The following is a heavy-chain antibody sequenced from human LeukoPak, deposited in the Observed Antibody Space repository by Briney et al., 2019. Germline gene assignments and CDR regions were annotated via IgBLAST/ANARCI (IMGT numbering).Heavy chain of an antibody. Sequence: GGSLRLSCAASGFTFSSYSMNWVRQAPGKGLEWVSSISSSSTYIYYTDSVKGRFTVSRDNAKNSLYLQMNSLRAEDTAVYFCASQYTSSRIFDDWGQGTLVTVSS. CDR1: GFTFSSYS. CDR2: ISSSSTYI. CDR3: ASQYTSSRIFDD. V-gene: IGHV3-21*01. J-gene: IGHJ4*02. D-gene: IGHD6-13*01.